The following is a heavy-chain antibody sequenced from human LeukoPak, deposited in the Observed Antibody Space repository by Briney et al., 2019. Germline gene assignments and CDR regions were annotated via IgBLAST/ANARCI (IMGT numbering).Heavy chain of an antibody. Sequence: GGSLRLSCAASGFTFSSYSMNWVRQAPGKGLEWVSSISSSSSYIYYADSVKGRFTISRDNAKNSLYLQMNSLRAEDTAVYYCARDLEEGYGDYPSLDYWGQGTLVTVSS. D-gene: IGHD4-17*01. CDR2: ISSSSSYI. V-gene: IGHV3-21*01. J-gene: IGHJ4*02. CDR3: ARDLEEGYGDYPSLDY. CDR1: GFTFSSYS.